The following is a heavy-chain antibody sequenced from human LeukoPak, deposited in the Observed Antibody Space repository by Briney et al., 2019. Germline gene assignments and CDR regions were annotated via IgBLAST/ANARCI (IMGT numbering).Heavy chain of an antibody. V-gene: IGHV4-59*01. D-gene: IGHD4-17*01. Sequence: SETLSLTCTASGGSISGYFWNWIRQPPGKGLEWIGYVYNIGTTNYNPSLKSRVSISLDMSKNQFSLKLSSVTAADTAVYFCARDLRLAYWGQGTLVTVSS. CDR1: GGSISGYF. J-gene: IGHJ4*02. CDR2: VYNIGTT. CDR3: ARDLRLAY.